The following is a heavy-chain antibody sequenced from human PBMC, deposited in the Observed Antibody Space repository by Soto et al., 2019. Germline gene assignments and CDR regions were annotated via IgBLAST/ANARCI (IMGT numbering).Heavy chain of an antibody. CDR2: IWYDGSNK. V-gene: IGHV3-33*01. Sequence: QVQLVESGGGVVQPGRSLRLSCAASGFTFSSYGMHWVRQAPGKGLEWVAVIWYDGSNKYYADSVKGRFTISRDNYKNRLYLQRNSLRAEDTAVYYCERAKPGYIYGYDHDAFDIWDHGTMVTVSS. CDR1: GFTFSSYG. J-gene: IGHJ3*02. D-gene: IGHD5-18*01. CDR3: ERAKPGYIYGYDHDAFDI.